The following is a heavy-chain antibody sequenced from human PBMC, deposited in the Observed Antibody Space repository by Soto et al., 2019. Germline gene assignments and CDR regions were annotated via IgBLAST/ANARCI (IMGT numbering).Heavy chain of an antibody. CDR3: TSDKGYLGV. D-gene: IGHD6-13*01. J-gene: IGHJ6*02. V-gene: IGHV3-15*01. CDR2: VKSKADGDAK. CDR1: GFTVSNAW. Sequence: GGSLRLSCAASGFTVSNAWMSWVRQAPGKGLEWVGRVKSKADGDAKDYGEPVKDGFTVSRDDSQNTFFLQMISLKTEDTAVYYCTSDKGYLGVWGQGTTVTVSS.